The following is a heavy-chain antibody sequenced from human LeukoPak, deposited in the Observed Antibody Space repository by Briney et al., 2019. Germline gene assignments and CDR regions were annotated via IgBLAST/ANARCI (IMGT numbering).Heavy chain of an antibody. V-gene: IGHV1-69*05. J-gene: IGHJ6*04. CDR3: ARAASPLKGLDV. Sequence: SVKVSCKASGGTFSSYAISWVRQAPGQGLEWMGGIIPIFGTANYAQKFQGRVTVTRDTSTSTVYMELSSLRSEDTAVYYCARAASPLKGLDVWGKGTTVTISS. CDR2: IIPIFGTA. CDR1: GGTFSSYA.